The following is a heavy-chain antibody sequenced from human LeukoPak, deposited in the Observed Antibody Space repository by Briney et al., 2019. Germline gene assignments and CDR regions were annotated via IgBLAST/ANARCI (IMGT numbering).Heavy chain of an antibody. J-gene: IGHJ3*02. CDR2: MNPNSGNT. Sequence: GASVKVSCKASGYTFTTSDSNWVRQATGRGLQWMGWMNPNSGNTFYAQKFQGRVTMTRNTSINTAYMELSSLRSEDTAVYYCARGGSRSFDIWGQGTMVTVSS. D-gene: IGHD3-10*01. CDR1: GYTFTTSD. V-gene: IGHV1-8*01. CDR3: ARGGSRSFDI.